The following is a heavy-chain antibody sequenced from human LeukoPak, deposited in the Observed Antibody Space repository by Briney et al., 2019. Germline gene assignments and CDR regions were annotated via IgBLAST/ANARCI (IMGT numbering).Heavy chain of an antibody. J-gene: IGHJ4*02. CDR3: ARDYVWGSYRYSPPAN. CDR1: GFTVSSNY. D-gene: IGHD3-16*02. CDR2: IYSGGST. V-gene: IGHV3-66*01. Sequence: PGGSLRLSCAASGFTVSSNYMSWVRQAPGKGLEWVSVIYSGGSTYYADSVKGRFTISRDNPKNTLYLQMNSLRAEDTAVYYCARDYVWGSYRYSPPANWGQGTLVTVSS.